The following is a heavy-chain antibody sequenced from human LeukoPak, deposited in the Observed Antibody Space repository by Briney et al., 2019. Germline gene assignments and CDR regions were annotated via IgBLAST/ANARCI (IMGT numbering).Heavy chain of an antibody. CDR1: GFTVSTNF. Sequence: HPGGSLRLSCVVSGFTVSTNFVSWVRQAPGERLEWVSVIYSGGSTYYADSVKGRFTISRDNSKNTLYLQMNSLRAEDTAVYYCARTRVDTTTFDYFDYWGQGTLVTVSS. CDR2: IYSGGST. CDR3: ARTRVDTTTFDYFDY. J-gene: IGHJ4*02. V-gene: IGHV3-53*01. D-gene: IGHD4-11*01.